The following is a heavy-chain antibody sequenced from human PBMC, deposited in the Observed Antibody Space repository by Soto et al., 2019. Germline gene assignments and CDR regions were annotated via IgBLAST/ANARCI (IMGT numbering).Heavy chain of an antibody. D-gene: IGHD2-2*01. CDR3: ARVRCSSINCYDGGWFDP. CDR1: GGTFSSYA. Sequence: SVKVSCKASGGTFSSYAISWVRQAPGQGLEWMGGIIPIFGTANYAQKFQGRVTITADESTSTAYMELSSLRSEDTAVYYCARVRCSSINCYDGGWFDPWGQGTLVTVSS. J-gene: IGHJ5*02. CDR2: IIPIFGTA. V-gene: IGHV1-69*13.